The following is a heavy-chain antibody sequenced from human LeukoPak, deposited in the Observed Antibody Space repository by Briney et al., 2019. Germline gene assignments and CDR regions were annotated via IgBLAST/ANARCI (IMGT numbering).Heavy chain of an antibody. V-gene: IGHV3-30*02. Sequence: GGSLRLSCAASEFLFSNYGIHWVRQAPGKGLERVAFMRYDGSNKYYADYVKGRFTISRYNSKNRLYLQMNSLTTEDTAVYYRAKLLRGYYPLYYFDYWGQGTLVTVSS. CDR3: AKLLRGYYPLYYFDY. J-gene: IGHJ4*02. D-gene: IGHD3-22*01. CDR2: MRYDGSNK. CDR1: EFLFSNYG.